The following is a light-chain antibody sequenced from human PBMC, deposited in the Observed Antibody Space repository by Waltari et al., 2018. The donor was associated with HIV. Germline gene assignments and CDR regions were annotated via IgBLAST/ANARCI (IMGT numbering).Light chain of an antibody. CDR3: QQYYNCPRT. J-gene: IGKJ1*01. Sequence: AVRMTQSPSTFSASTGDIVTITCRASQGISSYLAWYQQKPGTAPKLLIYAASILQSGVPSRFSASGSGTNFTLTINCLQAEDLATYYCQQYYNCPRTFGQGTKVEL. V-gene: IGKV1-8*01. CDR1: QGISSY. CDR2: AAS.